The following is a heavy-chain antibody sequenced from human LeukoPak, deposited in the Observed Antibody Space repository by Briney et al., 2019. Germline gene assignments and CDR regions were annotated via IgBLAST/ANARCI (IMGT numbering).Heavy chain of an antibody. Sequence: GGSLRLSCAASGFTFSSYGMYWVRQAPGKGLEWVAFIWYDGSKKYYVDSVKGRFTISRDNSKNTLFLQLNSLRAEDTAVYYCAKDGNYYASGTNYYMDVWGKGTTVTVSS. CDR2: IWYDGSKK. D-gene: IGHD3-10*01. CDR1: GFTFSSYG. J-gene: IGHJ6*03. V-gene: IGHV3-30*02. CDR3: AKDGNYYASGTNYYMDV.